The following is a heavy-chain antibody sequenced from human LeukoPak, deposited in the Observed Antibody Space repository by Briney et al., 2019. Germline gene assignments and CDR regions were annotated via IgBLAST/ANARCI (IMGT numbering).Heavy chain of an antibody. Sequence: GASVKVSCKASGYTFTGYYMHWVRQAPGQGLEWMGWINPNSGGTNYARKFQGRVTMTRDTSISTAYMELSRLRSDDTAVYYCARSHHPAARIVVVIPLGYWGQGTLVTVSS. CDR1: GYTFTGYY. CDR3: ARSHHPAARIVVVIPLGY. J-gene: IGHJ4*02. V-gene: IGHV1-2*02. D-gene: IGHD3-22*01. CDR2: INPNSGGT.